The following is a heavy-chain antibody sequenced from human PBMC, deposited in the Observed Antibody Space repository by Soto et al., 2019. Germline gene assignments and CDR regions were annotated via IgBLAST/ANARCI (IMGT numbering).Heavy chain of an antibody. J-gene: IGHJ4*02. CDR2: IYYSGST. D-gene: IGHD6-13*01. CDR3: ARHEGDSSSWYSSRGYFDY. Sequence: PSETLSLTCTVSGGSISSYYWSWIRQPPGKGLEWIGYIYYSGSTNYNPSLKSRVTISVDTSKNQFSLKLSSVTAADTAVYYCARHEGDSSSWYSSRGYFDYWGQGTLVTVS. CDR1: GGSISSYY. V-gene: IGHV4-59*08.